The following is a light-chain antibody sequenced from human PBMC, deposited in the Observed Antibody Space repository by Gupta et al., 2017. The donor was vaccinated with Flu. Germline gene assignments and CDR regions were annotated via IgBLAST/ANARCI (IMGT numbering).Light chain of an antibody. V-gene: IGLV1-51*02. CDR2: DNN. J-gene: IGLJ1*01. Sequence: QSVLTQPPSVSAAPGQKVTISCSGSSSNIGNNHVSWHQQRPGTAPKLLIYDNNRRPSGIPDRFSGSKSGTSVTLGITGLQTGDEADYYCESWDSSRNAHVFGTGTKVTVL. CDR1: SSNIGNNH. CDR3: ESWDSSRNAHV.